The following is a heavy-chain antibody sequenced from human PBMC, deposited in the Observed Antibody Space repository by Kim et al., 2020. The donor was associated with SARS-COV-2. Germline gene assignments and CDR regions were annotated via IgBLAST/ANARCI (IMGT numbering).Heavy chain of an antibody. Sequence: SETLSLTCAVYGDSFSGHLWTWIRQAPGKGLEWIGEINDSGSTNYKPSLKSRVTISVDTSNNQFSLKLSFVTAADTAVYYCARVSGVWSYYYYFIMDVWGQGTTVTVSS. J-gene: IGHJ6*02. CDR3: ARVSGVWSYYYYFIMDV. CDR2: INDSGST. D-gene: IGHD3-10*01. CDR1: GDSFSGHL. V-gene: IGHV4-34*01.